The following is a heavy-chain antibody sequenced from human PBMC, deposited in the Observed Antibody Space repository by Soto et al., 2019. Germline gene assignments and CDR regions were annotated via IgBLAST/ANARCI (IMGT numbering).Heavy chain of an antibody. J-gene: IGHJ6*03. CDR3: ARGWFGPDV. V-gene: IGHV3-74*01. CDR1: EFTFSGRS. D-gene: IGHD3-10*01. Sequence: EVQLVESGGGLVQPGGSLRLSCAASEFTFSGRSVHWVRQAPGKGLVWVSGIDKGGTDSTYAGSVKGRFTSSRDNAKNTVYLQMNSLRVEDTAVYYCARGWFGPDVWGKGTTATVPS. CDR2: IDKGGTDS.